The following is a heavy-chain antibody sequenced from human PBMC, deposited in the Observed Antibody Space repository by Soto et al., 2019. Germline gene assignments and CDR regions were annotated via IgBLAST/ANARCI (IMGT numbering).Heavy chain of an antibody. V-gene: IGHV3-30*18. D-gene: IGHD3-3*01. CDR3: AKTQTYYDFWSGYWAMGV. CDR2: ISYDGSNK. Sequence: GGSLRLSCASSGFTFSSYGMHWVRQAPGKGLEWVAVISYDGSNKYYADSVKGRFTISRDNSKNTLYLQMNSLRAEDTAVYYCAKTQTYYDFWSGYWAMGVWGQGTTVTVSS. CDR1: GFTFSSYG. J-gene: IGHJ6*02.